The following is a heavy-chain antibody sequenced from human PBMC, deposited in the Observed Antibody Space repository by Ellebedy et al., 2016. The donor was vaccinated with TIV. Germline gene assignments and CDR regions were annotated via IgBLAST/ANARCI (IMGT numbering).Heavy chain of an antibody. Sequence: GESLKISCVASGFTFRNYAMAWVRQAPGKGLEWLSAIGPSSNYAFYADSVKGQFIVSRDNSENTLYLQMYSLRAEDKAVYYCAKELVSRDSLSFDYWGQGTLDTVSS. D-gene: IGHD3-9*01. CDR1: GFTFRNYA. CDR3: AKELVSRDSLSFDY. CDR2: IGPSSNYA. J-gene: IGHJ4*02. V-gene: IGHV3-23*01.